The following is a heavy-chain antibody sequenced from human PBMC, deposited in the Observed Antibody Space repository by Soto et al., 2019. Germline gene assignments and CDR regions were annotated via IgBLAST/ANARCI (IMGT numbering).Heavy chain of an antibody. V-gene: IGHV1-69*01. J-gene: IGHJ6*02. CDR1: GDTFKNCV. CDR2: IIPLFGTT. CDR3: AAELGFGKLSVV. D-gene: IGHD3-10*01. Sequence: QVQVVQSGVEVRRPGSSVKVSCKASGDTFKNCVISWVRQAPGQGLEWMGGIIPLFGTTDFAQRLPGSLTITTDESTTTAYMELSRLRSEDTATYYCAAELGFGKLSVVWGQGTTVIVSS.